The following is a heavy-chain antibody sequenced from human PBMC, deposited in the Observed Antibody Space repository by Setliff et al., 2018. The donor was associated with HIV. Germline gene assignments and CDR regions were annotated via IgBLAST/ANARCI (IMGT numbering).Heavy chain of an antibody. J-gene: IGHJ4*01. V-gene: IGHV3-11*04. CDR3: ARGEPTILVVPAAFFDY. D-gene: IGHD2-2*01. Sequence: PGGSLRLSCAASGFTFSDYYMSWIRQAPGKGLEWISYISRGGRTKYYADSVKGRFTISRDNAKNSLYLQMNSLRAEDTAVYYCARGEPTILVVPAAFFDYWGRGTLVTVSS. CDR2: ISRGGRTK. CDR1: GFTFSDYY.